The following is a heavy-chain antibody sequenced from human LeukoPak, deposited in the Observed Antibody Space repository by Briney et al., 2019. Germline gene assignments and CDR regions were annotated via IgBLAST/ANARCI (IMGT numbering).Heavy chain of an antibody. D-gene: IGHD6-6*01. J-gene: IGHJ4*02. CDR3: ARVPFASSSSRNFDY. CDR2: INPTSGGT. V-gene: IGHV1-2*02. CDR1: GDTFIGYY. Sequence: GATVKVSCKASGDTFIGYYMHLVRQAPGQGLEWIGWINPTSGGTNYAQKFQGSVTVATYTSMSTAYMELSRLGSDDTAVYYCARVPFASSSSRNFDYWGQGTLVTVSS.